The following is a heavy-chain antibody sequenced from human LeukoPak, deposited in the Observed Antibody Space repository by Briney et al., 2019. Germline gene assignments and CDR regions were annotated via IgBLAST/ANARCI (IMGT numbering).Heavy chain of an antibody. CDR1: GFTFSSYG. D-gene: IGHD2-2*01. CDR2: IWYDGSNK. CDR3: AREHIVVVPAANPYYYCYGMDV. V-gene: IGHV3-33*01. J-gene: IGHJ6*02. Sequence: GGSLRLSCAASGFTFSSYGMHWVRQAPGKGLEWVAVIWYDGSNKYYADSVKGRFTISRDNSKNTLYLQMNSLRAEDTAVYYCAREHIVVVPAANPYYYCYGMDVWGQGTTVTVSS.